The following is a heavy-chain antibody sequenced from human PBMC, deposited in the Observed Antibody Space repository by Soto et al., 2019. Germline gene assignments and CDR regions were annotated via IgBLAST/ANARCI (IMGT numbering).Heavy chain of an antibody. J-gene: IGHJ4*02. CDR2: ITYDGSNK. CDR1: GFTFSSYA. CDR3: ARRVGFDY. V-gene: IGHV3-30-3*01. Sequence: GSLRLSCAASGFTFSSYAMHWVRQAPGKGLEWVAVITYDGSNKYYVDSVKGRFTISRDNSKNTLYLQMNSLRAEDTAVYYCARRVGFDYWGQGTLVTVSS. D-gene: IGHD3-10*01.